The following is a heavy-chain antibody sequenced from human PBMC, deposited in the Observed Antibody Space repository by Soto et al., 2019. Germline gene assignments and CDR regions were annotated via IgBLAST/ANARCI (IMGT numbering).Heavy chain of an antibody. CDR2: IVVGSGKT. V-gene: IGHV1-58*02. CDR1: GFTFSSSA. J-gene: IGHJ4*02. CDR3: AANSDSGSYDFGGNPR. Sequence: GASVKVSCKASGFTFSSSAIQWVRQARGQPLEWIGWIVVGSGKTDYTHNLQARVTITRDKSTSTAYMELSGLRSEDTAVYYCAANSDSGSYDFGGNPRWGQGTLVTVSS. D-gene: IGHD2-21*01.